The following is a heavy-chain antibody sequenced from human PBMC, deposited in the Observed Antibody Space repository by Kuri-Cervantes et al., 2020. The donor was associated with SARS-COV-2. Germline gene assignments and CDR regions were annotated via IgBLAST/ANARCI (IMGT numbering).Heavy chain of an antibody. Sequence: SETLSLTCSVSGFSVTSGSYYWSWLRQSPGKGLEWIGYIYYGGSTTYNPAPKSRVTISIDMTNNQFFLNLKGASAAGTAVYYCARGFWTGFLFDSWGQGSLVTVSS. CDR2: IYYGGST. CDR1: GFSVTSGSYY. CDR3: ARGFWTGFLFDS. D-gene: IGHD3/OR15-3a*01. V-gene: IGHV4-61*01. J-gene: IGHJ4*02.